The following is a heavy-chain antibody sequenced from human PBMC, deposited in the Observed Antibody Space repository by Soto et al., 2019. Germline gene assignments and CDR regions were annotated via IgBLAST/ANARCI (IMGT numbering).Heavy chain of an antibody. D-gene: IGHD3-3*01. CDR1: GFTFSSYA. CDR2: ISYDGSNK. V-gene: IGHV3-30-3*01. Sequence: PGGSLRLSCAASGFTFSSYAMHWVRQAPGKGLEWVAVISYDGSNKYYADSVKGRFTISRDNSKNTLYLQMNSLRAEDTAVYYCARDTSRYDFWSVSYGMDVWGQGTTVTVSS. J-gene: IGHJ6*02. CDR3: ARDTSRYDFWSVSYGMDV.